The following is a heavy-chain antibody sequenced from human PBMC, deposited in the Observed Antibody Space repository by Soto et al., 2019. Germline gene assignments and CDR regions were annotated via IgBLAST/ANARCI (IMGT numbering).Heavy chain of an antibody. D-gene: IGHD3-22*01. J-gene: IGHJ4*02. CDR1: GFTFTSSA. CDR3: AADSGGYYYDSSGFNY. V-gene: IGHV1-58*01. Sequence: ASVKVSCKASGFTFTSSAVQWVRQARGQRLEWIGWIVVGSGNTNYAQKFQERVTITRDMSTSTAYMELSSLRSEDTAVYYCAADSGGYYYDSSGFNYWGQGTLVTVSS. CDR2: IVVGSGNT.